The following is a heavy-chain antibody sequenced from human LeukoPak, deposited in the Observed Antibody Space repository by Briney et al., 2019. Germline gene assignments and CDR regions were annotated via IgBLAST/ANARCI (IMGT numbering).Heavy chain of an antibody. J-gene: IGHJ4*02. V-gene: IGHV1-18*01. D-gene: IGHD3-16*01. Sequence: AASVKVSCNASGYTFTSYGISWVRQAPGQGLEWMGWIGDYNGNTNYAQKLQGRVTMTTDRSTSTAYMELRSLRSDDTAVYYCARDERRFMIMFGGALDFWGQGTLVTVSS. CDR3: ARDERRFMIMFGGALDF. CDR2: IGDYNGNT. CDR1: GYTFTSYG.